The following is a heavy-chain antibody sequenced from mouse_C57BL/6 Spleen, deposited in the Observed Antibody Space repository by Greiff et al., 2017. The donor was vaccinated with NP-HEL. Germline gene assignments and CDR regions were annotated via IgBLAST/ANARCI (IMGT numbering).Heavy chain of an antibody. CDR3: AREEYDYGFDY. J-gene: IGHJ2*01. V-gene: IGHV3-6*01. CDR1: GYSITSGYY. D-gene: IGHD2-4*01. Sequence: VQLKESGPGLVKPSQSLSLTCSVTGYSITSGYYWNWIRQFPGNKLEWMGYISYDGSNNYNPSLQNRISITRDTSKNQFFLKLNSVTTEDTATYYCAREEYDYGFDYWGQGTTLTVSS. CDR2: ISYDGSN.